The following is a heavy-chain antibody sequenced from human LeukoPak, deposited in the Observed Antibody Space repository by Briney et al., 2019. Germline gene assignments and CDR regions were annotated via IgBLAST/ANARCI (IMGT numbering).Heavy chain of an antibody. V-gene: IGHV3-33*08. CDR2: IWYDGSNK. CDR3: ARPTYSGSYYWFDY. CDR1: GFTFSSYG. J-gene: IGHJ4*02. D-gene: IGHD1-26*01. Sequence: GGSLRLSCAASGFTFSSYGMHWVRQAPGKGLEWVAVIWYDGSNKYYADSVKGRFTISRDNSKNTLYLQMNSLRAEDTAVYYCARPTYSGSYYWFDYWGQGTPVTVSS.